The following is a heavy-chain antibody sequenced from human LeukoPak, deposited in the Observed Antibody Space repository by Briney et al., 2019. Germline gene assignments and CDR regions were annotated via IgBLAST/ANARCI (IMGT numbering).Heavy chain of an antibody. Sequence: GGSLRLSCAASGFTFSNYWMHWVRQAPGKGLVWVSRLNSDGSSTNYADSVKGRFTISRDNSKNTLYLQMNSLRAEDTAVYYCAKGTRGVPDYWGQGTLVTVSS. D-gene: IGHD3-10*01. V-gene: IGHV3-74*01. CDR3: AKGTRGVPDY. CDR2: LNSDGSST. CDR1: GFTFSNYW. J-gene: IGHJ4*02.